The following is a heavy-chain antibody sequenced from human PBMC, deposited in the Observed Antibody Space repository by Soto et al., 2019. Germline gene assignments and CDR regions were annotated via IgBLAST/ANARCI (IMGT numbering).Heavy chain of an antibody. J-gene: IGHJ5*02. CDR2: IIPLFGTV. Sequence: SVKVSCKASGATFSSYAITWVRQAPGQGLEWMGGIIPLFGTVNYAQKFQGRVAVTADESTSTAYMELSSLRSEDTAVYYCAPWSGYFNWFDPWGQGTLVTVSS. D-gene: IGHD3-3*01. V-gene: IGHV1-69*13. CDR3: APWSGYFNWFDP. CDR1: GATFSSYA.